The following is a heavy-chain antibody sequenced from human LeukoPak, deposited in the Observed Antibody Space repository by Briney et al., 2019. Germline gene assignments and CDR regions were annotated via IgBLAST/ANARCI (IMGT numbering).Heavy chain of an antibody. CDR2: ISWNSGSI. CDR1: GFTFDDYA. V-gene: IGHV3-9*01. Sequence: GGSLRLSCAASGFTFDDYAVHWVRQAPGKGLEWVSGISWNSGSIGYADSVKGRFTISRDNAKNSLYLQMNSLRAEDTALYYCAKDLKWELHTMAFDYWGQGTLVTVSS. J-gene: IGHJ4*02. CDR3: AKDLKWELHTMAFDY. D-gene: IGHD1-26*01.